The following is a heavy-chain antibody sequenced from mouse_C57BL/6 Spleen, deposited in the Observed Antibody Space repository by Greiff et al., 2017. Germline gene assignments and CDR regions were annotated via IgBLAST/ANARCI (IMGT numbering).Heavy chain of an antibody. CDR3: ARWGYYGSSYGYAMDY. Sequence: QLQQPGAELVKPGASVKMSCKASGYTFTSYWITWVKQRPGQGLEWIGDIYPGSGSTNYNEKFKSKATLTVDTSSSTAYMQLSSLTSEDSAVYYCARWGYYGSSYGYAMDYWGQGTSVTVSS. CDR2: IYPGSGST. J-gene: IGHJ4*01. D-gene: IGHD1-1*01. V-gene: IGHV1-55*01. CDR1: GYTFTSYW.